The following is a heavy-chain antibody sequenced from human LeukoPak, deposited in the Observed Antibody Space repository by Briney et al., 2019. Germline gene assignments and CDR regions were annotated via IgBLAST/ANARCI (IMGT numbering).Heavy chain of an antibody. J-gene: IGHJ5*02. D-gene: IGHD3-16*02. Sequence: GASVKVSCKASGYTFTGYYMHWVRQAPGQGLEWMGRINPNSGGTNYAQKFQGRVTMTRDTSISTAYMELSRLRSDDTAVYYCARDPSDYDYVWGSYLPNDPWGQGTLVTVSS. CDR1: GYTFTGYY. CDR2: INPNSGGT. CDR3: ARDPSDYDYVWGSYLPNDP. V-gene: IGHV1-2*06.